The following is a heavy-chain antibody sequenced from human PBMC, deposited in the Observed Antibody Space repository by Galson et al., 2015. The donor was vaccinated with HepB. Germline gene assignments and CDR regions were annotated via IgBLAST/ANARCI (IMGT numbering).Heavy chain of an antibody. Sequence: SVKVSCKASGYTFTSYYMHWVRQAPGQGLEWMGIINPSGGSTSYARKFQGRVTMTRDTSTSTVYMELSSLRSEDTAVYYCARAGIVVVTAMLENWFDPWGQGTLVTVSS. D-gene: IGHD2-21*02. J-gene: IGHJ5*02. CDR2: INPSGGST. CDR1: GYTFTSYY. V-gene: IGHV1-46*01. CDR3: ARAGIVVVTAMLENWFDP.